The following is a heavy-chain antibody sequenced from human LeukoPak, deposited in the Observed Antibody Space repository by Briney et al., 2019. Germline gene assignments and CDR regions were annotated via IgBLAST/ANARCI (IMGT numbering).Heavy chain of an antibody. D-gene: IGHD6-19*01. J-gene: IGHJ4*02. CDR3: ARASWDSSGWPFDY. V-gene: IGHV1-18*01. Sequence: ASVKVSCKASGYTFTSYGISWVRQAPGQGLEWMGWISAYNGNTNYAQKFQGRVTMTTDTSTSTAYMELRSLRFDDTAVYYCARASWDSSGWPFDYWGQGTLVTVSS. CDR2: ISAYNGNT. CDR1: GYTFTSYG.